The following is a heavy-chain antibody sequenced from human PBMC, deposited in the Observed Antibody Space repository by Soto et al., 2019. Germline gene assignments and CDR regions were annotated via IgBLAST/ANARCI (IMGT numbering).Heavy chain of an antibody. CDR1: GGTFDNFI. V-gene: IGHV1-69*01. D-gene: IGHD1-26*01. CDR2: IVPMLGTP. J-gene: IGHJ6*02. Sequence: QVQLVQSGAEVKEPGSSVRVSCKASGGTFDNFIMNWVRQTPGQGLEWMGGIVPMLGTPTYAEKFKGRVTISATGSTSTMYMEVTSLRAAATAIYYRARHGTYSSSLSQYSGMDVWGQGPTVAVSS. CDR3: ARHGTYSSSLSQYSGMDV.